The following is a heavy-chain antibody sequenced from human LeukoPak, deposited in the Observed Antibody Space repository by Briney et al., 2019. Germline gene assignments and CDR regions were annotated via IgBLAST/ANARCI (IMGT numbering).Heavy chain of an antibody. D-gene: IGHD6-13*01. J-gene: IGHJ4*02. Sequence: ASVKVSCKASGYTFTSYYMHWVRQAPGQGLEWMGIINPSGGSTSYAQKFQGRVTMTEDTSTDTAYMELSSLRSEDTAVYYCATDFLLTEYSSSWSTKFDYWGQGTLVTVSS. V-gene: IGHV1-46*01. CDR3: ATDFLLTEYSSSWSTKFDY. CDR1: GYTFTSYY. CDR2: INPSGGST.